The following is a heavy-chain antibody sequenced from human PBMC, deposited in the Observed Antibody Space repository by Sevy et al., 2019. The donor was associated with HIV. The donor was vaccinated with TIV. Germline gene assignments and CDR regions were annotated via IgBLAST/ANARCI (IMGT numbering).Heavy chain of an antibody. D-gene: IGHD3-10*01. CDR2: ISGSSNYI. CDR3: ARPYGSGSWEAFDV. Sequence: GGSLRLSCAASGFNFDSYTMNWVRQAPWQGLEWVSSISGSSNYIYYADSLKGRFTISRDNAKNSVYLQMHSLRVDDTAVYFCARPYGSGSWEAFDVWGQGTVVTVSS. CDR1: GFNFDSYT. J-gene: IGHJ3*01. V-gene: IGHV3-21*01.